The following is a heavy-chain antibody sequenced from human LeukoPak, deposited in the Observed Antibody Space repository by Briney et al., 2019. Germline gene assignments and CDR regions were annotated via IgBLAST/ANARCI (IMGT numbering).Heavy chain of an antibody. CDR1: GGSISSSSYY. V-gene: IGHV4-39*01. Sequence: PSETLSLTCTVSGGSISSSSYYWGWIRQPPGKGLEWIGSIYYSGNTYYNPSLKSRRVTISVDTSKNQFSLRLSSVTAADTAVYYCARHQWHYYYNMGVWGKGSTVTVSS. CDR3: ARHQWHYYYNMGV. D-gene: IGHD6-19*01. CDR2: IYYSGNT. J-gene: IGHJ6*03.